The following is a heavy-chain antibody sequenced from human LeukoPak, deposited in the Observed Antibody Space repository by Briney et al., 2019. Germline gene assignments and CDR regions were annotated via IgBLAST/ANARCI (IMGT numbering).Heavy chain of an antibody. CDR2: INQGGSDK. D-gene: IGHD5-12*01. Sequence: GGSLRLSCAVSGFTFGCHWMSWVRQAPGKGLEWVANINQGGSDKYYVDSVKGRFTISRDNANNLLYLQMNSLRGEDTAVYYCTRDGSRADDYWGQGTLVTVSS. V-gene: IGHV3-7*01. CDR1: GFTFGCHW. CDR3: TRDGSRADDY. J-gene: IGHJ4*02.